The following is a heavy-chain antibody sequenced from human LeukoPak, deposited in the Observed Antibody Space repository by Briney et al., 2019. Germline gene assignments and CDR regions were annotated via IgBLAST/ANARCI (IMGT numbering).Heavy chain of an antibody. CDR2: IWYDGSNK. V-gene: IGHV3-33*06. J-gene: IGHJ4*02. Sequence: GRSLRPSCAPSALTFSSYGMHWVRQAAGKGLEWVAVIWYDGSNKYYADSVKGRLTISRDNSKNTLYLQMNSLRAEDTAVYYCAKEADSSGYSFDYWGQGTLVTVSS. CDR3: AKEADSSGYSFDY. CDR1: ALTFSSYG. D-gene: IGHD3-22*01.